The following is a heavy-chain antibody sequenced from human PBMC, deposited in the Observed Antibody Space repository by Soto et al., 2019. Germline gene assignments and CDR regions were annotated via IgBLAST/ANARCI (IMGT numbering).Heavy chain of an antibody. CDR1: GYTFTSYA. D-gene: IGHD3-9*01. CDR2: INAGNGNT. CDR3: ARARSPYYDILTGYYSYWYFDL. Sequence: ASVKVSCKASGYTFTSYAMHWVRQAPGQRLEWMGWINAGNGNTKYSQKFQGRVTITRDTSASTAYMELSSLRSEDTAVYYCARARSPYYDILTGYYSYWYFDLWGRGTLVTVSS. V-gene: IGHV1-3*01. J-gene: IGHJ2*01.